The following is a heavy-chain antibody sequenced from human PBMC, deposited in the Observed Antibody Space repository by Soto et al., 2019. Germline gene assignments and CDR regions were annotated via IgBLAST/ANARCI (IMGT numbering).Heavy chain of an antibody. J-gene: IGHJ4*02. Sequence: PGPLSLTCTLSGGPIRSSSYYWGWIRQPTVRGLEWIGSIYYSGSTSYTLSLKSRVTISVDTSKNQFSLKLSSVTAADTAVYYCARLPIAVAGISYFDYWGQGTLVTVSS. CDR2: IYYSGST. CDR1: GGPIRSSSYY. CDR3: ARLPIAVAGISYFDY. V-gene: IGHV4-39*01. D-gene: IGHD6-19*01.